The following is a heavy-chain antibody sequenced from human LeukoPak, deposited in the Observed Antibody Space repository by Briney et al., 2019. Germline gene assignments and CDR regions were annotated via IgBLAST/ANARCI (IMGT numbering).Heavy chain of an antibody. Sequence: GGSLRLSCAASGFTFSSYWMSWVRQAPGKGLEWVSGISDSGGSTYYADSVKGRFTISRDNSKNALYLQMNTLRAEDTAVYYCAKDPPASYYYDSSGHDYWGQGTLVTVSS. CDR2: ISDSGGST. J-gene: IGHJ4*02. CDR1: GFTFSSYW. V-gene: IGHV3-23*01. CDR3: AKDPPASYYYDSSGHDY. D-gene: IGHD3-22*01.